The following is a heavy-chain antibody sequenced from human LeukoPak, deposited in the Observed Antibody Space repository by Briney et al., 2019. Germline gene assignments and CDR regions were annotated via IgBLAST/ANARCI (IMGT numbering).Heavy chain of an antibody. J-gene: IGHJ1*01. V-gene: IGHV3-21*01. CDR3: ANNGYF. D-gene: IGHD2-8*01. CDR1: GFSLSSNS. CDR2: KHSSSNYI. Sequence: GESLTLSCAPSGFSLSSNSMKWVRQAPGEGLEWDSSKHSSSNYIYYADPVNGRLTISRDNAKNSLYLQRNSLRVEDAAVYYCANNGYF.